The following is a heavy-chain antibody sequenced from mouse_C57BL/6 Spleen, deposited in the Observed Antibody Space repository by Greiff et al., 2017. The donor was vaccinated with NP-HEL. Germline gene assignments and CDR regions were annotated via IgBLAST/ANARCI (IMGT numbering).Heavy chain of an antibody. CDR3: ARSYAPAWFAY. J-gene: IGHJ3*01. CDR1: GYTFTSYW. Sequence: QVQLKQPGAELVKPGASVKLSCKASGYTFTSYWMHWVKQRPGRGLEWIGRIDPNSGGTKYNEKFKSKATLTVDKPSSTAYMQLSSLTSEDSAVYYCARSYAPAWFAYWGQGTLVTVSA. V-gene: IGHV1-72*01. CDR2: IDPNSGGT. D-gene: IGHD6-5*01.